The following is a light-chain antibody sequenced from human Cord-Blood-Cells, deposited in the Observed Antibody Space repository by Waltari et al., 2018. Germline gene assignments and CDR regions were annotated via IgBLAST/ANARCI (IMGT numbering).Light chain of an antibody. Sequence: QSALTQPASVSGSPGQSITISCTGTSSDVGGYNYVSWYQQNPGKAPKLMIYDVSHRPSGVSKRFSGSKSGNTASLTISGLQAEDEADYYCSSYTSSSTYVFGTGTKVTVL. V-gene: IGLV2-14*01. J-gene: IGLJ1*01. CDR2: DVS. CDR3: SSYTSSSTYV. CDR1: SSDVGGYNY.